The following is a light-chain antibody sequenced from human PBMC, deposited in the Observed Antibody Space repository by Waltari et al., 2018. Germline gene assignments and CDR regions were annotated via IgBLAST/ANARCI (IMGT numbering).Light chain of an antibody. V-gene: IGLV2-23*02. Sequence: QPALTQPAPVSGSPGQSIPLSRTGTSSAVGHYNVVPWYQTYPAKAPKFIIYEVSEGPSGVSNRFSGSKSGNTASLTISGLQAEDEADYYCCSYAGGTTYVFGTGTKVTVL. CDR1: SSAVGHYNV. CDR2: EVS. J-gene: IGLJ1*01. CDR3: CSYAGGTTYV.